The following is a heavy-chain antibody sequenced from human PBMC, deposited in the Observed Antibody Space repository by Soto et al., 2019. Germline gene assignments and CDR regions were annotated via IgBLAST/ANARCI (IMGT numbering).Heavy chain of an antibody. Sequence: QVQLQQWGAGLLKPSETLSLTCAVYGGSFSAYYWSWIRQPPGKGLEWIGEINHSGSTNYNPSLTRRVTVPVDTSQNQFSLKLSSVTAADTAVYYCARSVAGTDYWGQGTLVTVSS. CDR3: ARSVAGTDY. D-gene: IGHD6-19*01. CDR1: GGSFSAYY. J-gene: IGHJ4*02. V-gene: IGHV4-34*01. CDR2: INHSGST.